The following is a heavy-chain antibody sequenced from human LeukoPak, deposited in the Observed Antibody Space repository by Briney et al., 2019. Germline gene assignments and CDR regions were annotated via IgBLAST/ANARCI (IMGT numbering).Heavy chain of an antibody. CDR3: ARGQYSGSCFDN. V-gene: IGHV4-59*01. J-gene: IGHJ4*02. D-gene: IGHD1-26*01. CDR2: IYYSGST. Sequence: SETLSRTCTVSGGSISSYLWSRIRQPPGKGLEWIGYIYYSGSTNYNPSLKSRVTILVDTSKNQFSLKVSSVTAADTAVYYCARGQYSGSCFDNWGQGSLVTVSS. CDR1: GGSISSYL.